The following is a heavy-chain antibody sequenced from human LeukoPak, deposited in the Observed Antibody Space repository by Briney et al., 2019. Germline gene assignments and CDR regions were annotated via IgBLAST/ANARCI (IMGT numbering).Heavy chain of an antibody. V-gene: IGHV1-18*01. D-gene: IGHD2-2*01. CDR1: GHTFTSYG. Sequence: ASVKVSCKASGHTFTSYGISWVRQAPGQGLEWMGWISAYNGNTNYAQKLQGRVTMTTDTSTSTAYMELRSLRSDDTAVYYCARVEGDCSSTSCYVGYFDYWGQGTLVTVSS. J-gene: IGHJ4*02. CDR3: ARVEGDCSSTSCYVGYFDY. CDR2: ISAYNGNT.